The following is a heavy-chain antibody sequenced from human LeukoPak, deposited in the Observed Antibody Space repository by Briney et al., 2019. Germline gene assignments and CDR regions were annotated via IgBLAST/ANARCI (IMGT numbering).Heavy chain of an antibody. CDR2: IKDSGDGT. D-gene: IGHD4-17*01. V-gene: IGHV3-23*01. J-gene: IGHJ3*01. Sequence: PGESLRLSCAASGFTFSSYAMNWVRQAPGKGVEGVSSIKDSGDGTSYADSVKGRFTMSRDNSKNTLYLQMNSLRAEDTAIYYCGRDPNGDYVGAFDFWGQGTLVTVSS. CDR1: GFTFSSYA. CDR3: GRDPNGDYVGAFDF.